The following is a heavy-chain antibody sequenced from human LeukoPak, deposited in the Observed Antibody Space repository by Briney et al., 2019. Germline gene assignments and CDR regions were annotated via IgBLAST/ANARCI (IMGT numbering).Heavy chain of an antibody. CDR3: AKGVNYFVLEY. D-gene: IGHD3-10*02. CDR2: LSPSGGIT. V-gene: IGHV3-23*01. CDR1: GFTFSAYA. J-gene: IGHJ4*02. Sequence: GGSLRLSCAASGFTFSAYAMSWVRQAPGKGLEWVSALSPSGGITYYEDSVKGRFTISRDNSKNTLYLQMNSLRAEDTAVYYCAKGVNYFVLEYWGQGTLVTISS.